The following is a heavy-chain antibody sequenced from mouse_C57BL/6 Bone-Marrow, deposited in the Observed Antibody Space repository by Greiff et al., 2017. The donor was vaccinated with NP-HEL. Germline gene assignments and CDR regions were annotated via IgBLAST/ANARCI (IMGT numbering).Heavy chain of an antibody. Sequence: HLVESGPGLVKPSQSLFLTCSITGFPITSGYYWIWIRQSPGKPLEWMGYITHSGETFYNPSLQSPISITRETSKNQFFLQLNSVTTEDTAMYYCAGGLLLYAMDYWGQGTSVTVSS. CDR2: ITHSGET. CDR1: GFPITSGYY. V-gene: IGHV12-3*01. J-gene: IGHJ4*01. CDR3: AGGLLLYAMDY. D-gene: IGHD2-3*01.